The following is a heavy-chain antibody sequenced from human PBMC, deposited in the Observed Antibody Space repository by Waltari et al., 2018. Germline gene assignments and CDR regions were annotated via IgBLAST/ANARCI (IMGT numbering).Heavy chain of an antibody. Sequence: VQPGGSLKLSCAASGFTFSGSAMHWVRQASGKGLEWVGRIRSKANSYATAYAASVKGRFTISRDDSKNTAYLQMNSLKTEDTAVYYCTRGSSSLPFDPWGQGTLVTVSS. V-gene: IGHV3-73*01. J-gene: IGHJ5*02. D-gene: IGHD6-13*01. CDR1: GFTFSGSA. CDR3: TRGSSSLPFDP. CDR2: IRSKANSYAT.